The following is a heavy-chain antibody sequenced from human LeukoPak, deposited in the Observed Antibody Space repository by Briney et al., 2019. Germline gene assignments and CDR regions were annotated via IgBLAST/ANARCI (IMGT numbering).Heavy chain of an antibody. D-gene: IGHD3-3*01. CDR1: GYTFSSYD. CDR2: MNPNSGNR. V-gene: IGHV1-8*03. J-gene: IGHJ4*02. Sequence: ASVKVSCKASGYTFSSYDINWVRQATGQGLEWMGWMNPNSGNRGYAQKFQGRVTITRNTSISTAYMELSSLRSEDTAVYYCARLSLKVLEWSPTKGKETHYFDYWGQGTLVPVSS. CDR3: ARLSLKVLEWSPTKGKETHYFDY.